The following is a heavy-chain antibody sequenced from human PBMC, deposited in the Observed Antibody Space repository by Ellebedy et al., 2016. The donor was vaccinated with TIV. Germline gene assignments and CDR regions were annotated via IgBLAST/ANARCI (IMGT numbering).Heavy chain of an antibody. CDR1: AGSLDPFY. CDR3: VWESYYDY. Sequence: MPSQTLSLTCAVYAGSLDPFYWSWIRQLPGKGLEWIGEINHSGTTTYSPSLRSRATISLDTSKNELALEVTSVTAADTAMYYCVWESYYDYWGQGTLVSVSS. J-gene: IGHJ4*02. D-gene: IGHD3-16*01. V-gene: IGHV4-34*01. CDR2: INHSGTT.